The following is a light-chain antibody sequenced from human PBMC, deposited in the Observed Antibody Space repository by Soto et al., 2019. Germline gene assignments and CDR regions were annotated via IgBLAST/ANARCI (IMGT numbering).Light chain of an antibody. CDR1: QSVSSSY. J-gene: IGKJ2*01. Sequence: EIVLTQSPGTLSLSPGERATLSCRASQSVSSSYLAWYQQKPGQAPRLLIYGASSRATGIPDRFSGSGSGTDFTRTISRLEPEELAVYECQQYGSSPYTLGQGTRLEIK. V-gene: IGKV3-20*01. CDR3: QQYGSSPYT. CDR2: GAS.